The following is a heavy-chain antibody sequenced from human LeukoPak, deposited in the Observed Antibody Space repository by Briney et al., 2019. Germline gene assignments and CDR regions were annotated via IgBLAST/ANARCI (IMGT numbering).Heavy chain of an antibody. CDR2: INAGNGNT. J-gene: IGHJ4*02. D-gene: IGHD3-22*01. CDR1: GYTFTSYA. CDR3: ARESDSSGYYFDY. V-gene: IGHV1-3*01. Sequence: ASVKVSCKASGYTFTSYAMHWVRQAPGQRLEWMGWINAGNGNTKYSQKFQGRVTITRDTSASTAYMELSSLRSEGTAVYYCARESDSSGYYFDYWGQGTLVTVSS.